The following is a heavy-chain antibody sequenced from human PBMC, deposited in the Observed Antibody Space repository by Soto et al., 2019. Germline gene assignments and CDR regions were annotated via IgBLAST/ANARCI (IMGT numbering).Heavy chain of an antibody. Sequence: EVQLLESGGGLVQPGGALRLSCAASGFTFSSYAMGWVRQAPGKWLEWVSTIGGSGFSTYYADSVKGRFTISRDNSKNTLYLQMNSLRSDDTAVYYCAKDTYSSSWYPNYFDPWCQGTLFTVSS. V-gene: IGHV3-23*01. D-gene: IGHD6-13*01. J-gene: IGHJ5*02. CDR3: AKDTYSSSWYPNYFDP. CDR2: IGGSGFST. CDR1: GFTFSSYA.